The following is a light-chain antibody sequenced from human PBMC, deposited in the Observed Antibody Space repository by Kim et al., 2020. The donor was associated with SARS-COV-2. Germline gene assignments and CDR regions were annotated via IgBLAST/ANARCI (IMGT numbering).Light chain of an antibody. J-gene: IGKJ1*01. Sequence: EIILTQSPGTLSLSPGERATLSCRASQSVISTFLAWYQQKPGQAPRFLIYGASNRAPGIPDRFGGSGSGTDFTLTVSRLEPEDFAIYYCQQYGGSFWTFGQGTKVDIK. CDR3: QQYGGSFWT. V-gene: IGKV3-20*01. CDR2: GAS. CDR1: QSVISTF.